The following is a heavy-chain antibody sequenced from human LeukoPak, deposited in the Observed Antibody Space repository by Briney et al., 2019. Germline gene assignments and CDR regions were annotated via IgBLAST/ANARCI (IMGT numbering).Heavy chain of an antibody. CDR3: EKGRSPPPAAAITY. CDR1: GFTFSSFA. D-gene: IGHD6-25*01. Sequence: GGSLRLSCAASGFTFSSFALSWVRQAPGKGLEWVSSISGSGDSTYYMESVKGRFTISRDNSENTLYLQMNSLRADDTAVYYWEKGRSPPPAAAITYGGQGPLVPVPS. CDR2: ISGSGDST. V-gene: IGHV3-23*01. J-gene: IGHJ4*02.